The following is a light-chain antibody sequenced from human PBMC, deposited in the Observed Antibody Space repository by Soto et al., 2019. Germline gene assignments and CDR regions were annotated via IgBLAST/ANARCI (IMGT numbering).Light chain of an antibody. CDR2: AAS. Sequence: DIQMTQSPSSLSASVGGRVTINCQASQDISNYLNWYQQKPGKAPKLMIYAASSLQSGVPSRFSGSGSETEFTLSISSLQPEDVATYFCQQIYSAPLTFGGGTKVDIK. J-gene: IGKJ4*01. CDR3: QQIYSAPLT. CDR1: QDISNY. V-gene: IGKV1-39*01.